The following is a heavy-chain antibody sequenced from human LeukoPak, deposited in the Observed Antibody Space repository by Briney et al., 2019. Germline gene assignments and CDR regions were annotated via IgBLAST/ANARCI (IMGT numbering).Heavy chain of an antibody. CDR1: GYTFTSYD. D-gene: IGHD5-12*01. CDR2: MNPNSGST. CDR3: ARGRSTGYPYYFEY. Sequence: GASVKVSCEASGYTFTSYDINWVRQATGQGLEWMGWMNPNSGSTGYAQKFQGRVTITRNTSISTAYMELSGLRSEDTAVYYCARGRSTGYPYYFEYWGQGTLVTVPS. J-gene: IGHJ4*02. V-gene: IGHV1-8*03.